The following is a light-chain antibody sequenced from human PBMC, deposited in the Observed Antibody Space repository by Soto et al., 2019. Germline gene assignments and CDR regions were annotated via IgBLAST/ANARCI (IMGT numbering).Light chain of an antibody. CDR1: SSNIGTNY. CDR3: AAWDDSVSGPV. CDR2: STD. Sequence: QSVLTQSPSASGTPGQRVTVSCSGSSSNIGTNYVYWYQQLPGTAPKVLIYSTDKWPSGVPDRFSGSKSGTSASLAISGLRSEDEADYYCAAWDDSVSGPVFGGGTKVTVL. V-gene: IGLV1-47*01. J-gene: IGLJ2*01.